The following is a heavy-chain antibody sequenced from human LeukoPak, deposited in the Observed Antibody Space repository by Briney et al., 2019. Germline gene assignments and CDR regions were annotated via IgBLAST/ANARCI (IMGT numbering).Heavy chain of an antibody. D-gene: IGHD3-22*01. CDR3: ASTPPLYDSSGYYYY. CDR1: GYTFTSYY. J-gene: IGHJ4*02. V-gene: IGHV1-46*01. Sequence: ASVKVSCKASGYTFTSYYMHWVRQAPGQGLEWMGIINPSGGSTSYAQKFQGRVTMTRDTSTSTVYMELSGLRSEDTAVYYCASTPPLYDSSGYYYYWGQGTLVTVSS. CDR2: INPSGGST.